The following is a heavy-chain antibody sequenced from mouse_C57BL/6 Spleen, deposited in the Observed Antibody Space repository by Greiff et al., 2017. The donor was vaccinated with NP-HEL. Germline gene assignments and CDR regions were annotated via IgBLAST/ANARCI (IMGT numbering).Heavy chain of an antibody. CDR3: ARDWDEGYFDY. J-gene: IGHJ2*01. Sequence: EVQLQQSGPELVKPGASVKIPCKASGYTFTDYNMDWVKQSHGKSLEWIGDINPNNGGTIYNQKFKGKATLTVDKSSSTAYMELRSLTSEDTAVYYCARDWDEGYFDYWGQGTTLTVSS. D-gene: IGHD4-1*01. CDR2: INPNNGGT. V-gene: IGHV1-18*01. CDR1: GYTFTDYN.